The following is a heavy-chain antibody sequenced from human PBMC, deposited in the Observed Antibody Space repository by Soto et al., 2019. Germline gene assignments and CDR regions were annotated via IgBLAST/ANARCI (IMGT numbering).Heavy chain of an antibody. J-gene: IGHJ4*02. CDR1: GYRFSGYW. V-gene: IGHV5-51*01. CDR3: AREPATAKPEGVDF. D-gene: IGHD1-1*01. Sequence: SGESLKISCKASGYRFSGYWIAWVRQMPGKGLEWMGIIYPGDSDTRYSPSFQGQVSISADKSINTAYLQWSSLKASDSAVYYCAREPATAKPEGVDFWGQGTLVTVSS. CDR2: IYPGDSDT.